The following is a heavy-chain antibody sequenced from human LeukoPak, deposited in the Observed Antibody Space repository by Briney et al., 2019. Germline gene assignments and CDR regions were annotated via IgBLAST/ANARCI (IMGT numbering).Heavy chain of an antibody. CDR1: GFTFSSYG. D-gene: IGHD3-9*01. CDR3: AKDQRYFDLYNWFDP. CDR2: ISGSGGST. Sequence: PGGSLRLSCAASGFTFSSYGMSWVRQAPGKGLEWVSAISGSGGSTYYADSVKGRFTISRDNSKNTLYLQMNSLRAEDTAVYYCAKDQRYFDLYNWFDPWGQGTLVTVSS. V-gene: IGHV3-23*01. J-gene: IGHJ5*02.